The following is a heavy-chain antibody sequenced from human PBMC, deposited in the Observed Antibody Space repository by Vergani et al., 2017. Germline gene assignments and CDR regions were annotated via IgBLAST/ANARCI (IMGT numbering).Heavy chain of an antibody. V-gene: IGHV4-39*01. J-gene: IGHJ5*02. CDR2: IYYSGST. CDR3: ARHSTVEWLVKLGWIDP. D-gene: IGHD6-19*01. CDR1: GASIRSSNYY. Sequence: QLQLQESGPGLVKPSATLSLTCSVSGASIRSSNYYWGWIRQPPGKGLVWIASIYYSGSTYYNPSLKSRVTISVDTSKTQFSLKLSSVTAADTAVYFCARHSTVEWLVKLGWIDPWGQGILVTVSS.